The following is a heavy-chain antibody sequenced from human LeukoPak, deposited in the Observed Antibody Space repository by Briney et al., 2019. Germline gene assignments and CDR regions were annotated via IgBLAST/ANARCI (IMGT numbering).Heavy chain of an antibody. V-gene: IGHV4-59*01. CDR2: IYYTGST. CDR3: ARSYNSLGYFYYGMDV. D-gene: IGHD1-1*01. CDR1: GGSISSYY. Sequence: SETLSLTCTVSGGSISSYYWSWIRQPPGKGLEFIGFIYYTGSTDYSPSLKSRVTISLDTSMNQFSLKLSSVTAADTAVYFCARSYNSLGYFYYGMDVWGQGTTVTVSS. J-gene: IGHJ6*02.